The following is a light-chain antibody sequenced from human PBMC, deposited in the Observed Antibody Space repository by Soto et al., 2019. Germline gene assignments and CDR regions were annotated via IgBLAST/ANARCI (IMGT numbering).Light chain of an antibody. CDR2: GAS. V-gene: IGKV3-20*01. CDR3: QQYGSSPTT. Sequence: IVLTQSPGTLSLSPGERATLSCSASQSVSSSYLAWYQQKPGQAPRLLIYGASSRATGIPDRFSGSGSGTDFTLTISRLEPEDFAVYYCQQYGSSPTTFAQGTRLEIK. CDR1: QSVSSSY. J-gene: IGKJ5*01.